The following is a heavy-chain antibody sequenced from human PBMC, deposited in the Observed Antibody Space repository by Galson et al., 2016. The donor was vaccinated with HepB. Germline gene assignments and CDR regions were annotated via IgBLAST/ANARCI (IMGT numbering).Heavy chain of an antibody. CDR2: ITYRGNS. V-gene: IGHV4-28*01. CDR3: ARNQVAVTGHWYFDF. J-gene: IGHJ2*01. D-gene: IGHD2-21*02. CDR1: GYSVSNENW. Sequence: SETLSLTCGVSGYSVSNENWWGWIRQPPGKGLEWIGYITYRGNSHYNSSLKSRPTMSVDTSQNQFSLKLSSVTAVDTAVYYCARNQVAVTGHWYFDFWGRGTLVTVSS.